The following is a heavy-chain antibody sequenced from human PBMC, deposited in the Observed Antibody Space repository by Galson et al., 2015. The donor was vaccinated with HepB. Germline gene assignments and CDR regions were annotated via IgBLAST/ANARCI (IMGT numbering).Heavy chain of an antibody. V-gene: IGHV3-30*18. Sequence: SLRLSCAASGFTFSSYGMHWARQAPGKGLEWVAVISYDGSNKYYADSVKGRFTISRDNSKNTLYLQMNSLRAEDTAVYHCAKDKGGEAVTTAGDYWGQGTLVTVSS. D-gene: IGHD4-11*01. CDR2: ISYDGSNK. CDR1: GFTFSSYG. CDR3: AKDKGGEAVTTAGDY. J-gene: IGHJ4*02.